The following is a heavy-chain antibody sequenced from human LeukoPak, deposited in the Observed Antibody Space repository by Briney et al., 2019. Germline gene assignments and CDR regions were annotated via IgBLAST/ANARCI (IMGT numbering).Heavy chain of an antibody. CDR3: ATDRRGGRLGQDY. J-gene: IGHJ4*01. CDR2: VDPEDGKT. CDR1: GYIFTDHY. V-gene: IGHV1-69-2*01. D-gene: IGHD3-10*01. Sequence: GATVKISCKASGYIFTDHYLHWVQQAPGKGLDWMGRVDPEDGKTVYAEKFQGRVTITADTSTDTVYLELNRLTSEDTAVYYCATDRRGGRLGQDYWGXGTLVTVSS.